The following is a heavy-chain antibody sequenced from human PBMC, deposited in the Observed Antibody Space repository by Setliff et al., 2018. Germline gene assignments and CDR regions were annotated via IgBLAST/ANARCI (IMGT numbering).Heavy chain of an antibody. Sequence: SETLSLTCTVSGGSINNYYWSWIRQAPGKGLEWVGYVYYTGTTNYSPSLKGRVIISVDASKNRLSLQLNSVTPADTAVYYCARRDGSIIYREFFDYWGQGALVTVSS. CDR1: GGSINNYY. V-gene: IGHV4-59*01. CDR2: VYYTGTT. J-gene: IGHJ4*02. CDR3: ARRDGSIIYREFFDY. D-gene: IGHD3-10*01.